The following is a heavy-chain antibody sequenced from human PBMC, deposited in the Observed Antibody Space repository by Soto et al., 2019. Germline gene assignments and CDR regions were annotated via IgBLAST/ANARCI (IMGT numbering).Heavy chain of an antibody. D-gene: IGHD3-10*01. J-gene: IGHJ4*02. CDR1: GFTFSSYA. CDR2: ISGSGGST. Sequence: EVQLLESGGGLVQPGGSLRLSCAASGFTFSSYAMRWVRQAPGKGLEWVSAISGSGGSTYYAGSVKGRFTISRDNSKNTLYLQMNSLRAEDTAVYYCANHLWFGELSNWGQGTLVTVSS. V-gene: IGHV3-23*01. CDR3: ANHLWFGELSN.